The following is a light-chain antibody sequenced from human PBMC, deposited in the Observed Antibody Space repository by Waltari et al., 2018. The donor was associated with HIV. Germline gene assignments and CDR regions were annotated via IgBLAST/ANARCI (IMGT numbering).Light chain of an antibody. CDR1: ALPKQY. V-gene: IGLV3-25*03. CDR3: QSADSTGSYPDV. J-gene: IGLJ1*01. CDR2: KDN. Sequence: SYELTPPPSVSVSPGQTARITCSGDALPKQYAYWYQQKPDQAPLLVIYKDNERPSGIPERFSGSSSGTTVTLTISGVHTEDEADYYCQSADSTGSYPDVFGTGTKVTVL.